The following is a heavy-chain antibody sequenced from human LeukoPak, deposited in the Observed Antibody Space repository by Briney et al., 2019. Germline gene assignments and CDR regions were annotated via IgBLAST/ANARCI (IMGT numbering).Heavy chain of an antibody. Sequence: GGSLRLSCAASGFAFSDYYMSWIRQAPGKGLEWTSYISSSGSSIQYADSVRGRFTISRDNAKTSLYLQMNSLRAEDTSVYYCARSAQWELPDYWGQGTLVTVSS. J-gene: IGHJ4*02. V-gene: IGHV3-11*04. CDR1: GFAFSDYY. CDR3: ARSAQWELPDY. D-gene: IGHD1-26*01. CDR2: ISSSGSSI.